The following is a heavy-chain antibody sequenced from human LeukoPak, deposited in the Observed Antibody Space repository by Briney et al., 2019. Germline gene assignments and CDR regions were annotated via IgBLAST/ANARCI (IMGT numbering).Heavy chain of an antibody. J-gene: IGHJ5*02. Sequence: GGSLRLSCAASGFTFSSYVMSWVRQAPGKGLEWVSAISGSGGSTYYADSVKGRFTISRDNSEKKLYLQMNSLRAEDTAVYYCAKDRHAPGRYCSSTSCLPFDPWGQGTLVTVSS. D-gene: IGHD2-2*01. CDR3: AKDRHAPGRYCSSTSCLPFDP. V-gene: IGHV3-23*01. CDR2: ISGSGGST. CDR1: GFTFSSYV.